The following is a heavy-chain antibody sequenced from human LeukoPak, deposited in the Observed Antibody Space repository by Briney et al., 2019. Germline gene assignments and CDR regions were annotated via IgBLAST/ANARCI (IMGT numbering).Heavy chain of an antibody. CDR2: ISVNNGNA. Sequence: ASVKVSCKASGYTFTSSGISWVRQAPGQGLEWMGWISVNNGNAKYAQKFQGRVTMTKDTSKTTAYMEMRRLRSDDTAVYFCARPRNYYDNVGYYNWFDSWGQGTLVTVSS. CDR3: ARPRNYYDNVGYYNWFDS. D-gene: IGHD3-22*01. V-gene: IGHV1-18*01. CDR1: GYTFTSSG. J-gene: IGHJ5*01.